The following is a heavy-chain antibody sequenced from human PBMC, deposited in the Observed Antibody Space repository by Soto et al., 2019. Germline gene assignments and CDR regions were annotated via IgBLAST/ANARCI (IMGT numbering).Heavy chain of an antibody. CDR2: ISYDGSNK. D-gene: IGHD2-2*03. CDR1: GFTFSSYG. V-gene: IGHV3-30*18. Sequence: SLRLSCAASGFTFSSYGMHWVRQAPGKGLEWVAVISYDGSNKYYADSVKGRFTISRDNSKNTLYLQMNSLRAEDTAVYYCAKLLDIVVVPPYSPFDYWGQGTLVTVSS. J-gene: IGHJ4*02. CDR3: AKLLDIVVVPPYSPFDY.